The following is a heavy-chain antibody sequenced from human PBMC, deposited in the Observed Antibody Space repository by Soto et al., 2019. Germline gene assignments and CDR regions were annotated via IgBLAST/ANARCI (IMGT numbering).Heavy chain of an antibody. CDR1: GSSIRPYY. J-gene: IGHJ4*02. Sequence: PSETLSLTCSVSGSSIRPYYWSWIRQPPGKGLEWIGNIYYTGSTNYNPSLKSRLIMSVASSRNQLSLRLNSVTAADTAVYYCTRVGGYYGDYQKFDYWGQGTLVTVSS. CDR3: TRVGGYYGDYQKFDY. D-gene: IGHD4-17*01. CDR2: IYYTGST. V-gene: IGHV4-59*01.